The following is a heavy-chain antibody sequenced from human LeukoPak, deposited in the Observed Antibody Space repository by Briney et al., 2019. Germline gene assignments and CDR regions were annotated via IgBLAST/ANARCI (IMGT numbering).Heavy chain of an antibody. V-gene: IGHV4-59*11. CDR3: GRDALGGYFSCYYMDV. CDR2: IVNRGNT. Sequence: PSETLSLTCTVSGGSISSHYWTWIRQSPAKGQERIGDIVNRGNTIYNHSLKRRVTISIDTSNNQFSQKLISVTAADTAVYYCGRDALGGYFSCYYMDVWGKKTTDSVS. D-gene: IGHD3-3*01. J-gene: IGHJ6*03. CDR1: GGSISSHY.